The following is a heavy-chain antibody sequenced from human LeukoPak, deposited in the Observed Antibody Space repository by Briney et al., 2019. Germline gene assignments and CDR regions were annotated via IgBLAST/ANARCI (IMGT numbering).Heavy chain of an antibody. CDR1: GYTFTTYA. J-gene: IGHJ4*02. V-gene: IGHV1-3*01. D-gene: IGHD3-22*01. Sequence: ASVKVSCKASGYTFTTYAIHWVRQAPGQRLEWMGWINAGSGNTKFSQKFQGRVTITRDTSASTAYMELSSLTSEDTAVYYCARPDSSGYGPCDYWGQGTLVPVSS. CDR2: INAGSGNT. CDR3: ARPDSSGYGPCDY.